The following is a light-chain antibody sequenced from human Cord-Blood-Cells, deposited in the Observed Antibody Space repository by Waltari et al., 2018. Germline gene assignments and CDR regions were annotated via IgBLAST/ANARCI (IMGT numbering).Light chain of an antibody. J-gene: IGKJ3*01. CDR1: QRVSSN. Sequence: EIVMTQSPATLSVSPGETATLPCRASQRVSSNLAWYQQKPGQAPRLLIYGASTRATGIPARFSGSGSGTEFTLTISSLQSEDFAVYYCQQYNNWPLTFGPGTKVDIK. V-gene: IGKV3-15*01. CDR3: QQYNNWPLT. CDR2: GAS.